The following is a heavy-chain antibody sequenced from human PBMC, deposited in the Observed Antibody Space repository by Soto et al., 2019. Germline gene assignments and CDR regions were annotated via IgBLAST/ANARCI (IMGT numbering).Heavy chain of an antibody. V-gene: IGHV4-34*01. CDR3: ARGSGIVALPGELEDGNYDF. D-gene: IGHD1-1*01. J-gene: IGHJ4*02. Sequence: QVQLQQWGAGLVKPSETLSLSCAVYGQSFSGHSWAWIRQPPGKGLEWIGEIGESGSTYYNPSLKSRVTISTDTSKNQFSLKLNSVTAADTAAYFCARGSGIVALPGELEDGNYDFWCQGTLVNVSS. CDR1: GQSFSGHS. CDR2: IGESGST.